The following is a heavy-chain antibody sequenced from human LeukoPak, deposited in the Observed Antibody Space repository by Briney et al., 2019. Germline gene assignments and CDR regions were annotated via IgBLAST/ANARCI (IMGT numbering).Heavy chain of an antibody. Sequence: GRSLRLSCAASGFTFSSYGMHWVRQAPGKGLEWVAVISYDGSNKYYADSVKGLFTISRDNSKNTLYLQMNSLRAEDTAVYYCANALLYYYGSGSYFRVDAFDIWGQGTMVTVSS. CDR3: ANALLYYYGSGSYFRVDAFDI. CDR2: ISYDGSNK. V-gene: IGHV3-30*18. CDR1: GFTFSSYG. D-gene: IGHD3-10*01. J-gene: IGHJ3*02.